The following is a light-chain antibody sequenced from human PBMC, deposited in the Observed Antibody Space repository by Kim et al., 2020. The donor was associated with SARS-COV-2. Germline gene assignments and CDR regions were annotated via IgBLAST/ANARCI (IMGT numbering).Light chain of an antibody. CDR3: CSYAGSSTYVV. Sequence: QSITITCTRTSSDVGSYNLVSWYQQHPGKAPKLMIYEVSKRPSGVSNRFSGSKSGSTASLTISGLQAEDEADYYCCSYAGSSTYVVFGGGTQLTVL. CDR1: SSDVGSYNL. J-gene: IGLJ2*01. CDR2: EVS. V-gene: IGLV2-23*02.